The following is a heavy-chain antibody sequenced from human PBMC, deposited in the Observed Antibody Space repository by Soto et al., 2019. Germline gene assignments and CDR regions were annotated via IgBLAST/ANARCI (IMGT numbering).Heavy chain of an antibody. D-gene: IGHD3-22*01. V-gene: IGHV3-13*05. CDR3: ARGYYDASGYYSFDY. CDR1: GFTFSIYD. J-gene: IGHJ4*02. Sequence: GGSLRLSCAXSGFTFSIYDMHWVRQATGKGLEWVSAIGTAGDPYYAASVKGRFTISRENAKNSLFLQMNSLRAGDTAVYYCARGYYDASGYYSFDYWGQGTLVTVSS. CDR2: IGTAGDP.